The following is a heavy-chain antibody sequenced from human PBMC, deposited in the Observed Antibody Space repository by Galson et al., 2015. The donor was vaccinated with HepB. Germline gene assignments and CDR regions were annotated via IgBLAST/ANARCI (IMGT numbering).Heavy chain of an antibody. CDR2: IYRGGST. CDR1: GFTVSSNY. D-gene: IGHD6-13*01. CDR3: ASRYSSSWFYYYYGMDV. Sequence: SLRLSCAASGFTVSSNYMSWVRQAPGKGLEWVSVIYRGGSTYYADSVKGRFTISRDNSKNTLYLQMNSLRAEDTAVYYCASRYSSSWFYYYYGMDVWGQGTTVTGSS. J-gene: IGHJ6*02. V-gene: IGHV3-53*01.